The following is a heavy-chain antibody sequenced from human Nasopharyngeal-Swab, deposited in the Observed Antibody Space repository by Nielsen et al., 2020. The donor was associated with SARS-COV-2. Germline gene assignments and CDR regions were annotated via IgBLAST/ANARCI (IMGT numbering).Heavy chain of an antibody. CDR1: GYSFTSYW. J-gene: IGHJ4*02. D-gene: IGHD2-2*01. CDR3: ARGDCSSTSCQPPEDY. CDR2: IYPGDSDT. V-gene: IGHV5-51*01. Sequence: ESLKISRKGSGYSFTSYWIGWVRQMPGKGLEWMGIIYPGDSDTRYSPSFQGQVTISADKSISTAYLQWSSLKASDTAMYYCARGDCSSTSCQPPEDYWGQGTLVTVSS.